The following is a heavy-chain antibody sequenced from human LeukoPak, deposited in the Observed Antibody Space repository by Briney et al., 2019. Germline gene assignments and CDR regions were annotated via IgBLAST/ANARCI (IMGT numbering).Heavy chain of an antibody. CDR1: GYTFTGYY. CDR2: INPNSGGT. Sequence: GASVKVSCKASGYTFTGYYMHWVRQAPGQGLEWMGWINPNSGGTNYAQKFQGRVTMTRDTSISTAYMELSRLTSDDTAVYYCARDLIVVVTASLGYWGQGTLVTVSS. CDR3: ARDLIVVVTASLGY. V-gene: IGHV1-2*02. D-gene: IGHD2-21*02. J-gene: IGHJ4*02.